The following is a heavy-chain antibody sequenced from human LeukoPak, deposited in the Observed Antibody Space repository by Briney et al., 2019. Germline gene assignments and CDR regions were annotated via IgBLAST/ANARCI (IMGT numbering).Heavy chain of an antibody. D-gene: IGHD3-10*01. Sequence: SVKVSCKASGGTFSSYAISWVRQAPGQGLEWMGGIIPIFGTANYAQKFQGRVTITADKSTSTAYMELSSLRSEDTAVYYCARDWFGELESDYWGQGTLVTVSS. V-gene: IGHV1-69*06. J-gene: IGHJ4*02. CDR2: IIPIFGTA. CDR3: ARDWFGELESDY. CDR1: GGTFSSYA.